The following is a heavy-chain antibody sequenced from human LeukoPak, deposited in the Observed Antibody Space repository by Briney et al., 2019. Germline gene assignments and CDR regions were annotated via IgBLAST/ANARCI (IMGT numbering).Heavy chain of an antibody. V-gene: IGHV4-39*07. CDR2: IYYSGST. CDR3: ASGDYYDSSGYYYKAFDI. D-gene: IGHD3-22*01. Sequence: SETLSLTCTVSGGSISSSGYYWGWIRQPPGKGLEWIGSIYYSGSTYYNPSLKSRVTISVDTSKNQFSLKLSSVTAADTAVYYCASGDYYDSSGYYYKAFDIWGQGTMVTVSS. CDR1: GGSISSSGYY. J-gene: IGHJ3*02.